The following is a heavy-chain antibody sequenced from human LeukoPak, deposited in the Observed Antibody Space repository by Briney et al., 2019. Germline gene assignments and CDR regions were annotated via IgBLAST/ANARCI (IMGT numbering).Heavy chain of an antibody. CDR1: GGSISSGGYS. CDR3: ARTSSYYYDSSAQFDY. J-gene: IGHJ4*02. V-gene: IGHV4-30-2*01. D-gene: IGHD3-22*01. CDR2: IYHSGST. Sequence: ASETLSLTCAVSGGSISSGGYSWSWIRQPPGKGLEWIGYIYHSGSTHYNPSLKSRVTISVDRSKNQFSLKLSSVTAADTAVYYCARTSSYYYDSSAQFDYWGQGTLVTVSS.